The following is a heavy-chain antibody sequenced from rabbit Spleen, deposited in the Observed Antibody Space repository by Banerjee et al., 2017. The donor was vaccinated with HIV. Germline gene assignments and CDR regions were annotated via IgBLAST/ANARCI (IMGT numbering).Heavy chain of an antibody. J-gene: IGHJ6*01. CDR3: VRGASSSGYYSL. Sequence: QEQLVESGGGLVQPEGSLTLTCTASGFSFTSGFWICWVRQAPGKGLEWIGYIDLVFGNTYYASWVNGRFTISSHNAQNTLYLQLNSLTVADTATYFCVRGASSSGYYSLWGPGTLVTVS. D-gene: IGHD1-1*01. CDR1: GFSFTSGFW. V-gene: IGHV1S45*01. CDR2: IDLVFGNT.